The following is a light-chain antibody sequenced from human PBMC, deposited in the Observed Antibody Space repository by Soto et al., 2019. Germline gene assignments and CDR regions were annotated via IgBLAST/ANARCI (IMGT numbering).Light chain of an antibody. J-gene: IGLJ1*01. CDR2: EVS. Sequence: QSALTQPPSVSGSPGQSGTISCTGTSSDVGSYNRVSWYQQPPGTAPKLMIYEVSNRPSGVPDRFSGSKSGNTASLTISGLQAEDEADYYCTSYTSSNTFVFGTGTKLTVL. CDR1: SSDVGSYNR. CDR3: TSYTSSNTFV. V-gene: IGLV2-18*02.